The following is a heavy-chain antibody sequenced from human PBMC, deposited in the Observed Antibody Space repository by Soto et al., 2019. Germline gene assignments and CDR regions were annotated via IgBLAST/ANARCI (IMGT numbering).Heavy chain of an antibody. D-gene: IGHD6-6*01. Sequence: QVQLQESGPGLVKPSETLSLTCTVSGGSISIYYWSWIRQPPGKGLEWIGYINYSGNTNYNPSLRSRVTMSVDTSKKQFSLKVSSVTAADTAVYYCARDSASSSSRGLDSWGQGTLVTVSS. CDR2: INYSGNT. J-gene: IGHJ4*02. V-gene: IGHV4-59*01. CDR3: ARDSASSSSRGLDS. CDR1: GGSISIYY.